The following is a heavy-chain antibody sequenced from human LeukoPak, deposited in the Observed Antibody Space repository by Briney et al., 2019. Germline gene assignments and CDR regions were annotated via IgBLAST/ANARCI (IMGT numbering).Heavy chain of an antibody. CDR1: GYTFTSYD. J-gene: IGHJ5*02. Sequence: ASVKVSCKASGYTFTSYDTNWVRQATGQGLEWMGWMNPNSGNTGYAQKFQGRVTMTRNTSISTAYMELSSLRSEDTAVYYCARACRFSCPYDIFPWGQGTLVTVSS. CDR2: MNPNSGNT. V-gene: IGHV1-8*01. CDR3: ARACRFSCPYDIFP. D-gene: IGHD3-9*01.